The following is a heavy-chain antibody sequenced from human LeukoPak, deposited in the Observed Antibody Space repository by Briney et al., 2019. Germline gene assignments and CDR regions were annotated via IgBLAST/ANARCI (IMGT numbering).Heavy chain of an antibody. Sequence: GGSLRLSCAASGFTFSTYGMHWVRQAPGKGLEWVAGISYDGSNKYYADSVKGRFTISRDNSRNTLYLHMSSLRTEDTAVYFCARDLNWYQLLYWFDPWGQGTLVTV. D-gene: IGHD2-2*02. CDR2: ISYDGSNK. CDR3: ARDLNWYQLLYWFDP. CDR1: GFTFSTYG. V-gene: IGHV3-30-3*01. J-gene: IGHJ5*02.